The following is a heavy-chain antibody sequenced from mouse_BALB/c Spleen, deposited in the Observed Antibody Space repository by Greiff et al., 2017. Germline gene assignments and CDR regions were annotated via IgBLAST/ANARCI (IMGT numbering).Heavy chain of an antibody. CDR1: GYTFTNYW. CDR2: IYPGGGYT. CDR3: ARGYGNYVGYYAMDY. Sequence: QVQLQQSGAELVRPGTSVKISCKASGYTFTNYWLGWVKQRPGHGLEWIGDIYPGGGYTNYNEKFKGKATLTADTSSSTAYMQLSSLTSEDSAVYFCARGYGNYVGYYAMDYWGQGTSVTVSS. D-gene: IGHD2-1*01. V-gene: IGHV1-63*02. J-gene: IGHJ4*01.